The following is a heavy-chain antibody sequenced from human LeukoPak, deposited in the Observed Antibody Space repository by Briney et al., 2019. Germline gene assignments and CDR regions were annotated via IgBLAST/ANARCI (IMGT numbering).Heavy chain of an antibody. V-gene: IGHV4-4*07. CDR1: GGSISSYF. CDR2: VYSSGSP. CDR3: ARYCSGGDCYSKALDY. D-gene: IGHD2-15*01. J-gene: IGHJ4*02. Sequence: SETLSLTCTVSGGSISSYFWSWVRQPAGERLEWIGRVYSSGSPNYNPSLKSRVTISVGTSKNQFSLRLSSVTAADTAVYYCARYCSGGDCYSKALDYWGQGILVTVSS.